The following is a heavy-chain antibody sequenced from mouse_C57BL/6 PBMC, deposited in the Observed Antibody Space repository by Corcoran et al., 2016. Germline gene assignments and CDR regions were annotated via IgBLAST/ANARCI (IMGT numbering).Heavy chain of an antibody. CDR1: GYTFTDYY. D-gene: IGHD2-5*01. Sequence: EVQLQQSGPELVKPGASVKISCKASGYTFTDYYMNWVKQSHGKSLEWIGDINPNNGGTSYNQKFKGKATLTVDKSSSTAYMELRSLTSEDSAVYYCARGGTYSNPAWFAYWGQGTLVTVSA. J-gene: IGHJ3*01. CDR3: ARGGTYSNPAWFAY. CDR2: INPNNGGT. V-gene: IGHV1-26*01.